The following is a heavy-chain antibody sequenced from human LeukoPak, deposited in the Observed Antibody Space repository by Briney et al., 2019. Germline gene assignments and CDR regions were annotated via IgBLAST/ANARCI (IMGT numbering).Heavy chain of an antibody. V-gene: IGHV3-21*01. J-gene: IGHJ4*02. CDR1: GFTFSSYS. CDR3: AKDGDKQDILTGPFDY. Sequence: MSGGSLRLSCAASGFTFSSYSMNWVRQAPGKWLEWVSSISSSSNYIYYADSVKGRFTISRDNAKNSLYLQMNSLRAEDTAVYYCAKDGDKQDILTGPFDYWGQGTLVTVSS. CDR2: ISSSSNYI. D-gene: IGHD3-9*01.